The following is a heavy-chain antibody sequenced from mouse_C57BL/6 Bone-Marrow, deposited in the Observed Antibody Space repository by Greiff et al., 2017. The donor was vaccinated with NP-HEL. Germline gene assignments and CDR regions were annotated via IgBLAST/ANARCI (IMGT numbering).Heavy chain of an antibody. CDR1: GYTFTDYN. CDR3: ARGYGSRKGSRFAY. V-gene: IGHV1-18*01. CDR2: INPNNGGT. Sequence: VQLQQSGPELVKPGASVKIPCKASGYTFTDYNMDWVKQSHGKSLEWIGDINPNNGGTIYNQKFKGKATLTVDKSSSTAYMELRSLTSEDTAVYYCARGYGSRKGSRFAYWGQGTLVTVSA. J-gene: IGHJ3*01. D-gene: IGHD1-1*01.